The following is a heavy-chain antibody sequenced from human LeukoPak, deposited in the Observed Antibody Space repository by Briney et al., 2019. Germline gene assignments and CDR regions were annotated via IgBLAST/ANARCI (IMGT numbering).Heavy chain of an antibody. D-gene: IGHD5-24*01. V-gene: IGHV3-64*01. Sequence: GGSLRLSCATSGFVFSNYAINWVRQAPGKGLEYVSAITGDGSTPYYANSVKGRFTISRDNSRNTLYLQMGSLRSEDMAVYYCARDRLQMLDYWGQGTLVTVSS. J-gene: IGHJ4*02. CDR2: ITGDGSTP. CDR3: ARDRLQMLDY. CDR1: GFVFSNYA.